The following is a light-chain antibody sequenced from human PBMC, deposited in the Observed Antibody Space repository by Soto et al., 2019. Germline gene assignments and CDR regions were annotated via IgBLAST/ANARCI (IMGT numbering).Light chain of an antibody. V-gene: IGKV4-1*01. CDR1: QSVLYSSNNKNY. CDR2: CAS. Sequence: IVMTQSPDSLAVSLGERATINCKSSQSVLYSSNNKNYLAWYQQKPGQPPKLLIYCASTRESGVPDRFSGSGSGTDFTLNISSLQAEDVAVYYCQQYYSTPYTFGQGTKLEIK. J-gene: IGKJ2*01. CDR3: QQYYSTPYT.